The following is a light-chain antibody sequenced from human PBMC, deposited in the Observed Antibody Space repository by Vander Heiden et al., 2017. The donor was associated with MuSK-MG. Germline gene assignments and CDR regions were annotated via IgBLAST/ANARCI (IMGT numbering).Light chain of an antibody. J-gene: IGKJ3*01. V-gene: IGKV1-5*03. CDR1: QSISSW. CDR2: KAS. Sequence: DIQMTQSPSTLSASVGDRVTITCRASQSISSWLAWYHQKPGKAPKLLIYKASSLESGVPSRFSGSGSGTEFTLTISSLQPDDFATSYCQQYNSYPATFGPGTKVDIQ. CDR3: QQYNSYPAT.